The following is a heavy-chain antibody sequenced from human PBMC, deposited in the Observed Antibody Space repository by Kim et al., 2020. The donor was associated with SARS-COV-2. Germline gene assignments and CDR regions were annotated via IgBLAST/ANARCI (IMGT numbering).Heavy chain of an antibody. CDR2: INHSGST. D-gene: IGHD6-13*01. Sequence: SETLSLTCAVYGGSFSGYYWSWIRQPPGKGLEWIGEINHSGSTNYNPSLKSRVTISVDTSKNQFSLKLSSVTAADTAVYYCARGGIAAAGYYYYYGMDV. CDR1: GGSFSGYY. J-gene: IGHJ6*01. V-gene: IGHV4-34*01. CDR3: ARGGIAAAGYYYYYGMDV.